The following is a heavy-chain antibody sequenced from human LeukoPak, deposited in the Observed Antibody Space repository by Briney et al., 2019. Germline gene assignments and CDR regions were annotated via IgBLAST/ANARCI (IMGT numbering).Heavy chain of an antibody. V-gene: IGHV1-69*13. CDR3: ARGHCSSTSCYGPVWWFDP. J-gene: IGHJ5*02. CDR1: GGTFISYA. CDR2: IIPIFGTA. D-gene: IGHD2-2*01. Sequence: ASVKVSCKASGGTFISYAISWVRQAPGQGLEWMGGIIPIFGTANYAQKFQGRVTITADESTSTAYMELSSLRSEDTAVYYCARGHCSSTSCYGPVWWFDPWGQGTLVTVSS.